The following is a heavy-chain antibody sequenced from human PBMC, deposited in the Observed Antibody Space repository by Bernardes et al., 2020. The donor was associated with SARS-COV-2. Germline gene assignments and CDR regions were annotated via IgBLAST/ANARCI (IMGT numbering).Heavy chain of an antibody. CDR3: IGQLSGGDYNYHGY. D-gene: IGHD2-21*02. Sequence: GGSLRLSCVASGITFSGSAMHWVRQASGKGLEWIGRIRTKPNNYATSYGASVKGRFTVSRDDSKNTVYLLMNSLKTEDTAMYYCIGQLSGGDYNYHGYWGQGTRGTVSA. J-gene: IGHJ4*02. V-gene: IGHV3-73*01. CDR1: GITFSGSA. CDR2: IRTKPNNYAT.